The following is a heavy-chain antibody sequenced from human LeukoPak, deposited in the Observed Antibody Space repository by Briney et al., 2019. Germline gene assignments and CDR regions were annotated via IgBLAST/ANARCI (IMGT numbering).Heavy chain of an antibody. J-gene: IGHJ4*02. Sequence: ASVKVSCKASGYTLTDYYMHWVRQAPGQGLEWMGWINPNSGDTNYAQNFQGRVTMTRDTSISTAYMELSRLTPDDTAIYYCARDWRGSYFPDFWGQGTLVTVSS. V-gene: IGHV1-2*02. CDR2: INPNSGDT. CDR3: ARDWRGSYFPDF. CDR1: GYTLTDYY. D-gene: IGHD1-26*01.